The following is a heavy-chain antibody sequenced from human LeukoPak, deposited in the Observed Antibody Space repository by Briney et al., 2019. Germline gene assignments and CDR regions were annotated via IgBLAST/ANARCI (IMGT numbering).Heavy chain of an antibody. CDR2: IPYDGSNK. CDR3: ANAMVGAPGSYYGMDV. Sequence: TGGSLRLSCAASGFTFSSYGMHWVRQAPGKGLEWVAVIPYDGSNKYYADSVKGRFTISRDNSKNTLYLQMNSLRAEDTAVYYCANAMVGAPGSYYGMDVWGQGTTVTVSS. J-gene: IGHJ6*02. CDR1: GFTFSSYG. D-gene: IGHD1-26*01. V-gene: IGHV3-30*18.